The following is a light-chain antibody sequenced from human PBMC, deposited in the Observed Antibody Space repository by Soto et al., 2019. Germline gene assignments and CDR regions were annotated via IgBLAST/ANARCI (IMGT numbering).Light chain of an antibody. J-gene: IGKJ4*01. CDR1: QNVRSSS. CDR2: AAS. Sequence: ETVLTQSPSMLSLSPGERATLSCRASQNVRSSSLAWYQQKPGQAPRLLIYAASTRVTGIADRFSGSGSGTDFTLTISRLEAEDFAVYHCQQYCDSITFGGGTKVEIK. CDR3: QQYCDSIT. V-gene: IGKV3-20*01.